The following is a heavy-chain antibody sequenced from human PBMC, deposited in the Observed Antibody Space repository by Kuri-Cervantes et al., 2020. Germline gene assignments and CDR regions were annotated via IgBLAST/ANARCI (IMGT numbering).Heavy chain of an antibody. CDR3: ARGDDDYDYYDYYGMDV. V-gene: IGHV3-7*01. CDR2: IKQDGSEK. D-gene: IGHD4-17*01. J-gene: IGHJ6*02. Sequence: GGSLRLSCAASGFTFSSYWMSWVRQAPGKGLEWVANIKQDGSEKYYVDSVKGRFTISRDNAKNSLYLQMNSLRAEDTAVYYCARGDDDYDYYDYYGMDVWGQGTTVTVSS. CDR1: GFTFSSYW.